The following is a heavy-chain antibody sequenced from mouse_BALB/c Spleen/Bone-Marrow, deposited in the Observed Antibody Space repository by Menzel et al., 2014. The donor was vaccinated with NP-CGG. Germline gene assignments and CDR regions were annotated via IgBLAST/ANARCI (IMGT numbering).Heavy chain of an antibody. CDR1: GYTFTDYA. CDR2: INTYSGNT. J-gene: IGHJ3*01. V-gene: IGHV1-67*01. Sequence: QVQLQQPGPELVRPGVSVKISRKGSGYTFTDYAMHWVKQSHAKSLEWIGVINTYSGNTNYNQNFKGKATMTVDKSSSTAFMELAGLTYEDSAIYYCAREGYASTAWFAYWGQGTLVTVSA. D-gene: IGHD1-1*01. CDR3: AREGYASTAWFAY.